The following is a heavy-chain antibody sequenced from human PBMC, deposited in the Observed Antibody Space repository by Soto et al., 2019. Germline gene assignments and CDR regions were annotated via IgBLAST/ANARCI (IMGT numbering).Heavy chain of an antibody. Sequence: EVQLLDSGGGLVQPGGSLGLSCAASGFTFNNYAMNWVRQAPGMGLEWVATISNTGGGTYYADSVKGRFTISRDTSKNTLYLHMSSLRVEDTAVYYCAKVRLAGNFDYWGQGTQVTVSS. CDR3: AKVRLAGNFDY. V-gene: IGHV3-23*01. CDR1: GFTFNNYA. J-gene: IGHJ4*02. CDR2: ISNTGGGT.